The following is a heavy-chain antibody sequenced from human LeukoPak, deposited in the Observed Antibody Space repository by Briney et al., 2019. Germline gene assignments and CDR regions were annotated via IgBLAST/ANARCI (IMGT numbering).Heavy chain of an antibody. D-gene: IGHD5-24*01. V-gene: IGHV4-30-4*01. CDR1: GGSISSGDYY. Sequence: PSETLSLTCTVSGGSISSGDYYWSWMRQPPGKGLEWIGYIYYSGSTYYNPSLKSRVTISVDTSKNQFSLKLSSVTAADTAVYYCARSPSVATITALFDYWGQGTLVTVSS. CDR2: IYYSGST. J-gene: IGHJ4*02. CDR3: ARSPSVATITALFDY.